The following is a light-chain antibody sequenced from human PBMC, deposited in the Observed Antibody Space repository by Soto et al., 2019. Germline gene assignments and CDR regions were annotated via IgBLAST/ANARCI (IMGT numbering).Light chain of an antibody. J-gene: IGLJ2*01. V-gene: IGLV2-23*01. Sequence: QSALTQPASVSGSPGQSISISCTGPSSDVGSFNAVSWYQQHPGQDPKLIIYDDTKRPSGLSDRFSGSKSGNTASLTISELHAEDEADYYCSSFVTYSTVGFGGGTKLTVL. CDR3: SSFVTYSTVG. CDR1: SSDVGSFNA. CDR2: DDT.